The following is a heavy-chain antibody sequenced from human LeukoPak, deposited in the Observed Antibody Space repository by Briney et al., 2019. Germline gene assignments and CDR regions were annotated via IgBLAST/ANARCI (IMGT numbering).Heavy chain of an antibody. J-gene: IGHJ4*02. CDR3: ATQLSSGWPLRHLPFDY. Sequence: GASVKVSCKASGYTFTSYYMHWVRQAPGQGLEWMGIINPSGGSTSYAQKFQGRVTMTEDTSTDTAYMELSSLRSEDTAVYYCATQLSSGWPLRHLPFDYWGQGTLVTVSS. CDR1: GYTFTSYY. CDR2: INPSGGST. D-gene: IGHD3-22*01. V-gene: IGHV1-46*01.